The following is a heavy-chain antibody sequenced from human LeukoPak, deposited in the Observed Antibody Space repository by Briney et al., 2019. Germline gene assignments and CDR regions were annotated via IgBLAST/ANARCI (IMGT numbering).Heavy chain of an antibody. Sequence: GGSLRLSCTGSGFIFGSYWMSWVRQAPGKGLEWVANIKQDGSEKYYVDSVKGRFTISRDNAKNSLYLQMSSLRAEDTAVYYCARHLRFEGVVYWGQGTLVTASS. CDR2: IKQDGSEK. J-gene: IGHJ4*02. CDR3: ARHLRFEGVVY. D-gene: IGHD3-3*01. V-gene: IGHV3-7*01. CDR1: GFIFGSYW.